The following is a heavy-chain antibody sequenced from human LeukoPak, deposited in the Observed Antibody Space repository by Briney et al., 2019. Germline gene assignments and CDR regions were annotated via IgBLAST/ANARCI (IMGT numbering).Heavy chain of an antibody. CDR3: ARGVNSGYFDY. J-gene: IGHJ4*02. V-gene: IGHV4-59*01. CDR1: GGSISSYY. D-gene: IGHD1-26*01. CDR2: IHYTGST. Sequence: SETLSLTCTVSGGSISSYYWSWIRQSPGKGLECIGYIHYTGSTNYNPSLKSRVTISVDTSKNQFSLKLTSVTAADTAVYYCARGVNSGYFDYCGQGTLVTVSS.